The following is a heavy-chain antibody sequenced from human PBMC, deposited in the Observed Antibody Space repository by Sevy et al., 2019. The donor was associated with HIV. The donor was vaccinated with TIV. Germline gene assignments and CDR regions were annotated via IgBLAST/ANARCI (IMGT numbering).Heavy chain of an antibody. J-gene: IGHJ6*02. Sequence: ASVKVSCKASGYTFTAYYIYWVRQAPGQGLEWMGRIHPKRGVTNYAQKFQGRVTMTRDTSMSTAYMELTRLTSDDTAVYYCAIEESGDSSAYYYFYYGMDAWGQGTTVTVSS. CDR1: GYTFTAYY. D-gene: IGHD3-22*01. CDR2: IHPKRGVT. CDR3: AIEESGDSSAYYYFYYGMDA. V-gene: IGHV1-2*06.